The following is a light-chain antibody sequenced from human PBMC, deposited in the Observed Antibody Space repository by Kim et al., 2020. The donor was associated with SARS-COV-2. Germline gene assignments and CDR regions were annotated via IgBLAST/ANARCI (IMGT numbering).Light chain of an antibody. CDR1: SSDVGGYNY. Sequence: PGQSVTISCTGTSSDVGGYNYVSWYQQHPGKAPKLMIYDVSKRPSGVPDRFSGSKSGNTASLTISGLQAEDEADYYCCSYAGRYWVFGGGTQLTVL. CDR3: CSYAGRYWV. CDR2: DVS. J-gene: IGLJ3*02. V-gene: IGLV2-11*01.